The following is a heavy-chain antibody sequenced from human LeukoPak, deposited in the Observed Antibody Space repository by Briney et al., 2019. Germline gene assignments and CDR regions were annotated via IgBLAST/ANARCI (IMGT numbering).Heavy chain of an antibody. V-gene: IGHV1-46*01. J-gene: IGHJ5*02. CDR1: GYTFAGYY. D-gene: IGHD2-15*01. CDR2: INPSGGST. CDR3: AREVEQLVVVAATPIGNWFDP. Sequence: ASVKVSCKASGYTFAGYYMHWVRQAPGQGLEWMGIINPSGGSTSYAQKFQGRVTMTRDMSTSTVYMELSSLRSEDTAVYYCAREVEQLVVVAATPIGNWFDPWGQGTLVTVSS.